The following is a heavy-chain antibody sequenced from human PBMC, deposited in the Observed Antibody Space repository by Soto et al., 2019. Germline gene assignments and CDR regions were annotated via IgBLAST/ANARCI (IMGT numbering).Heavy chain of an antibody. CDR3: ARLAVPSDY. CDR1: GFTFDYYT. Sequence: PGGSLRLSCAASGFTFDYYTMHWVRQAPGKGLEWVSLISWDGGSTYYADSVKGRFTISRDNAKNSLYLQMNSLRAEDTAVYYCARLAVPSDYWGQGTLVTVSS. D-gene: IGHD2-2*01. V-gene: IGHV3-43*01. CDR2: ISWDGGST. J-gene: IGHJ4*02.